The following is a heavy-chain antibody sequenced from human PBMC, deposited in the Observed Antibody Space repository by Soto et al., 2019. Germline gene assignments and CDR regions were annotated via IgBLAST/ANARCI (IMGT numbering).Heavy chain of an antibody. J-gene: IGHJ3*02. V-gene: IGHV3-30*01. Sequence: PGGSLRLSCAASGFTFSSYAMHWVRQAPGKGLEWVAVISYDGRNKYYADSVKGRFTISRDNSKNTLYLQMNSLRAEDTAVYYCARDLLTGTYAFDIWGQGTMVTVSS. D-gene: IGHD1-20*01. CDR3: ARDLLTGTYAFDI. CDR1: GFTFSSYA. CDR2: ISYDGRNK.